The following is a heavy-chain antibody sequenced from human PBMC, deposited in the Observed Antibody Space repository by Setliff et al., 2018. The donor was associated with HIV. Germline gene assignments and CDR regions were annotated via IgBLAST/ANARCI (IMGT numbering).Heavy chain of an antibody. J-gene: IGHJ6*02. CDR3: ARGGWSGGGPLHYSYYYLDV. D-gene: IGHD2-15*01. Sequence: GASVKVSCKTSGGTFRSQAISRVRQAPGQGLEWMGGLISMFKIPQIAQKFQGRVTITADESTSTAYMGLSSLTSEDTAVYYCARGGWSGGGPLHYSYYYLDVWGQGTAVTRLL. V-gene: IGHV1-69*13. CDR1: GGTFRSQA. CDR2: LISMFKIP.